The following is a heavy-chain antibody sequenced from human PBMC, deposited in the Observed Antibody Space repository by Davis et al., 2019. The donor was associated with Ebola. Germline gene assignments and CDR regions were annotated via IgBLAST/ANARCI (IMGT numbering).Heavy chain of an antibody. V-gene: IGHV4-59*12. CDR2: IYYSGST. CDR1: GGSMSSYY. Sequence: SETLSLTCTVSGGSMSSYYWSWIRQPPGKGLEWIGYIYYSGSTNSKYSLKSRVTISVDRSKNQFSLKLNSVTAADTAVYYCAREKSSPFFDYWGQGALVTVSA. J-gene: IGHJ4*02. CDR3: AREKSSPFFDY. D-gene: IGHD2-15*01.